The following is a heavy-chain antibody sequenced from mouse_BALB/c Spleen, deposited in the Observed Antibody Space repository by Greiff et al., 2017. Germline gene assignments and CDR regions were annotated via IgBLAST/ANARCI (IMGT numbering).Heavy chain of an antibody. Sequence: EVKLVESGGGLVQPGGSMKLSCVASGFTFSNYWMNWVRQSPEKGLEWVAEIRLKSNNYATHYAESVKGRFTISRDDSKSSVYLQMNNLRAEDTGIYYCTPYGNYVWFAYWGQGTLVTVSA. CDR2: IRLKSNNYAT. CDR3: TPYGNYVWFAY. J-gene: IGHJ3*01. CDR1: GFTFSNYW. V-gene: IGHV6-6*02. D-gene: IGHD2-10*02.